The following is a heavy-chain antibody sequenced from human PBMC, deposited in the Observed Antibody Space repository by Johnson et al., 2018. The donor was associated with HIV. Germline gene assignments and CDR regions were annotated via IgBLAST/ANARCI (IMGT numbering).Heavy chain of an antibody. Sequence: QLVESGGGLVKPGGSLRLSCAASGFSFSDYYMSWIRQAPGKGLEWVSYISSSRSNIYYADSVKGRFTISRDNAKNSLYLQMNSLRAEDTAVYYCATLMRETYYYGSGSHGAFDIWGQGTMVTVSS. CDR3: ATLMRETYYYGSGSHGAFDI. V-gene: IGHV3-11*04. CDR2: ISSSRSNI. J-gene: IGHJ3*02. CDR1: GFSFSDYY. D-gene: IGHD3-10*01.